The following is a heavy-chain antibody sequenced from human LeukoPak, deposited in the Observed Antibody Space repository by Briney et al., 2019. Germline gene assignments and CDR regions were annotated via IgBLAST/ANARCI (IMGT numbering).Heavy chain of an antibody. CDR2: IYYSGST. CDR3: ARDDAGSSGWYYYYYYMDV. J-gene: IGHJ6*03. V-gene: IGHV4-59*01. D-gene: IGHD6-19*01. Sequence: PSETLSLTCTVSGGSISSYYWSWIRQPPGKGLEWIGYIYYSGSTNYNPSLKSRVTISVDTSKNQFSLKLSSVTAADTAVYYCARDDAGSSGWYYYYYYMDVWGKGTTVTVSS. CDR1: GGSISSYY.